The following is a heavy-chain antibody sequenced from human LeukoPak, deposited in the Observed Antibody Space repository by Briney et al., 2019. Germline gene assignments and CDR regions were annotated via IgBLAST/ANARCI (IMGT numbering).Heavy chain of an antibody. Sequence: GGSLKLSCAASGFTFSSYWMSWVRQAPGKGLEWVANIKQDGSEKYYVDSVKGRFTISRDNATNSLYLQINSLRAEDTAVYYCARAVVGATNYYYYYYMDVWGKGTTVTVSS. CDR1: GFTFSSYW. V-gene: IGHV3-7*01. CDR2: IKQDGSEK. J-gene: IGHJ6*03. CDR3: ARAVVGATNYYYYYYMDV. D-gene: IGHD1-26*01.